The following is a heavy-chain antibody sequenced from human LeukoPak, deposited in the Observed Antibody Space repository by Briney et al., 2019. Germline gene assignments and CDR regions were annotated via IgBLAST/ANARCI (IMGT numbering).Heavy chain of an antibody. D-gene: IGHD6-19*01. CDR1: GGSISSYY. J-gene: IGHJ4*02. CDR2: IYYSGST. Sequence: ASETLSLTCIVSGGSISSYYWSWIRQPPGKGLEWIGYIYYSGSTNYNPSLESRVTISVDTSKNQFSLKLSSVTAADTAVYYCASGWYLASGGQGTLVTVPS. CDR3: ASGWYLAS. V-gene: IGHV4-59*08.